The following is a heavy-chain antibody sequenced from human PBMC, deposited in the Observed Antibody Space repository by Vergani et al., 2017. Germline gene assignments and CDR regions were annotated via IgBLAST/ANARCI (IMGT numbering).Heavy chain of an antibody. CDR1: GFTFSSYG. CDR3: AKDIGDYGDYGAS. D-gene: IGHD4-17*01. V-gene: IGHV3-30*18. Sequence: QVQLVESGGGLVKPGGSLRLSCAVSGFTFSSYGMHWVRQAPGKGLEWVAVISYDGYNKYYADSVKGRFTISRDNSKNTLYLQMNSLRAEDTAVYYCAKDIGDYGDYGASWGQGTLVTVSS. J-gene: IGHJ4*02. CDR2: ISYDGYNK.